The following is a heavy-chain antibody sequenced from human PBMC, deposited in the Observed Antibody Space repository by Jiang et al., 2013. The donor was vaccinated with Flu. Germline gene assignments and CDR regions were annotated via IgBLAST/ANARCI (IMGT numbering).Heavy chain of an antibody. CDR1: GYTFTSYG. D-gene: IGHD3-3*01. V-gene: IGHV1-18*01. J-gene: IGHJ4*02. CDR2: ISAYNGNT. CDR3: ARGPYDFWSGYPPEVDY. Sequence: SGAEVKKPGASVKVSCKASGYTFTSYGISWVRQAPGQGLEWMGWISAYNGNTNYAQKLQGRVTMTTDTSTSTAYMELRSLRSDDTAVYYCARGPYDFWSGYPPEVDYWGQGTLVTVSS.